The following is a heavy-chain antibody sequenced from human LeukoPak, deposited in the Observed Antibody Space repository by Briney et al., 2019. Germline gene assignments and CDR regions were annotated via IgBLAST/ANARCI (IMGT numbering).Heavy chain of an antibody. CDR2: IIPIFGTA. Sequence: ASVKVSCKASGGTFSSYAISWVRQAPGQGLEWMGGIIPIFGTANYAQKFQGRVTITANESTSTAYMELSSLRSEDTAVYYCARVMVAATHPAYWGQGTLVTVSS. CDR3: ARVMVAATHPAY. V-gene: IGHV1-69*13. CDR1: GGTFSSYA. D-gene: IGHD2-15*01. J-gene: IGHJ4*02.